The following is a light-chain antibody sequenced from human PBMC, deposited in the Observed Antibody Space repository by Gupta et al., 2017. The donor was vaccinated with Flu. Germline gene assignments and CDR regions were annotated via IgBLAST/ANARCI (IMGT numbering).Light chain of an antibody. CDR2: VNTDGSL. CDR1: SGHSHYA. J-gene: IGLJ2*01. V-gene: IGLV4-69*01. CDR3: QTWDTGTVI. Sequence: QLALPQSPSASASLGASVKPTCTLSSGHSHYAIAWHQQQPEKGPPYLMRVNTDGSLNTGDPIPVRFSSSSSAAARDLTISSRQSEDDDYYYSQTWDTGTVIFGGGTKLTVL.